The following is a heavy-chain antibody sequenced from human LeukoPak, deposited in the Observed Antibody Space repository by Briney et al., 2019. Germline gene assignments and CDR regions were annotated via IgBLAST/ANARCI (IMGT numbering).Heavy chain of an antibody. CDR2: ISYDGSNN. J-gene: IGHJ4*02. Sequence: SGGSLRLSCAASGFTFSSYAMHWVRQAPGKGLEWVAVISYDGSNNYYADSVKGRFTISRDNSKNTLYLQMNSLRAEDTAVYYCASIFWGQGTLVTVSS. V-gene: IGHV3-30*04. CDR3: ASIF. CDR1: GFTFSSYA.